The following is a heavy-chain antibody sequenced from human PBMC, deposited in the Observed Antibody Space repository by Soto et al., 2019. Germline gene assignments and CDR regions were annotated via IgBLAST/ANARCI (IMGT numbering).Heavy chain of an antibody. J-gene: IGHJ5*02. Sequence: TLSLTCTVSGDSISTYYWSWIRQPPGKGLEWIAYIYYTGNTYYNPSLKSRVTISMDTSKNQFSLKLSSVTATDTAVYYCARYYYDSSGYYYGWFDPWGQGTLVTVS. CDR3: ARYYYDSSGYYYGWFDP. V-gene: IGHV4-59*01. CDR1: GDSISTYY. CDR2: IYYTGNT. D-gene: IGHD3-22*01.